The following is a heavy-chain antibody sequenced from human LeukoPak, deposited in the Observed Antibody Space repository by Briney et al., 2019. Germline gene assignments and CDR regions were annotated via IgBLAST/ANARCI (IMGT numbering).Heavy chain of an antibody. CDR3: ATKAATYYYDSSGYYGAEYFQH. J-gene: IGHJ1*01. V-gene: IGHV1-69*13. CDR2: IIPMFGTA. Sequence: GASVKVSCKASGGTFSSYAISWVRQAPGQGLEWMGGIIPMFGTANYAQKFQGRVTITADESTSTAYMELSSLRSEDTAVYYCATKAATYYYDSSGYYGAEYFQHWGQGTLVTVSS. D-gene: IGHD3-22*01. CDR1: GGTFSSYA.